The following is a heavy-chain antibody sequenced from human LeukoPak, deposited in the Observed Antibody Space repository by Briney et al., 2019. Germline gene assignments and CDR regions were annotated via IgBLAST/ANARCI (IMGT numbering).Heavy chain of an antibody. D-gene: IGHD3-9*01. CDR2: ISSRSTYI. CDR1: GFTVSSNY. J-gene: IGHJ4*02. CDR3: ARDFTGTFNFDY. Sequence: PGGSLRLSCAASGFTVSSNYMSWVRQAPGKGLEWVSSISSRSTYIYYADSLKGRFTISRDNAKNSLYLQMNSLRAEDTAVYYCARDFTGTFNFDYWGPGTLVTVSS. V-gene: IGHV3-21*01.